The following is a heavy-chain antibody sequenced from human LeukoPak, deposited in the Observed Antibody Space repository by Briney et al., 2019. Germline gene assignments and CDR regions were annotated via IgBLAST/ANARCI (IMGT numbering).Heavy chain of an antibody. CDR1: GFTFSSYA. J-gene: IGHJ4*02. D-gene: IGHD5-18*01. CDR2: ISYDGSNK. V-gene: IGHV3-30-3*01. Sequence: GGSLRRSCAASGFTFSSYAMHWVRQAPGKGLEWVAVISYDGSNKYYADSVKGRFTISRDNSKNTLYLQMNSLRAEDTAVYYCSRLRGYSYGYSDYWGRRTLVTVSS. CDR3: SRLRGYSYGYSDY.